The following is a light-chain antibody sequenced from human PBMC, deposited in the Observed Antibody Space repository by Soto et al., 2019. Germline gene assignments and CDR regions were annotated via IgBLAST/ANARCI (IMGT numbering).Light chain of an antibody. CDR2: DAS. Sequence: EIVLTQSPATLSLSPGERATLSCRASQSVSSCLAWYQQKPGQAPRLLIYDASNRATGIPARFSGSGSGTDFTLTISSLEPEDFAVYYCQQRSNWPGPITFGQGTRLEIK. CDR3: QQRSNWPGPIT. J-gene: IGKJ5*01. V-gene: IGKV3-11*01. CDR1: QSVSSC.